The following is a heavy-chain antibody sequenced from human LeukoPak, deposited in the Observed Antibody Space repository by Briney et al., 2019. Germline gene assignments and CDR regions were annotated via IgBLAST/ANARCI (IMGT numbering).Heavy chain of an antibody. CDR3: AKGGSSWYYYYYMDV. V-gene: IGHV3-23*01. J-gene: IGHJ6*03. Sequence: GGSLRLSCAASGFTFSSYAMSWVRQAPGKGLEWVSVISGGGGSTYYADSVKGRFTISRDNAKNSLYLQMNSLRAEDMALYYCAKGGSSWYYYYYMDVWGKGTTVTVSS. CDR2: ISGGGGST. D-gene: IGHD6-13*01. CDR1: GFTFSSYA.